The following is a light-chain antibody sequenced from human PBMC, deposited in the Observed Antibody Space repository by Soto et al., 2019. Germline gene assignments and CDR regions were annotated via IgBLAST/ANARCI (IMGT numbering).Light chain of an antibody. V-gene: IGKV3-15*01. J-gene: IGKJ1*01. CDR3: QQYNNWPPWT. Sequence: IVMTQSPATLYVSPGERATLSCRASQSVSSNLAWYQQKPGQAPRLLIYGASTRATGIPARFSGSGSGTEFTLTISRLQSDDFAVYCCQQYNNWPPWTFGQGTKVQIK. CDR2: GAS. CDR1: QSVSSN.